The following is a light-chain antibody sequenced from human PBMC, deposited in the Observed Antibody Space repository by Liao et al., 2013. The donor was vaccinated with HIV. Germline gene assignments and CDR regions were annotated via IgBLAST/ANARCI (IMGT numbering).Light chain of an antibody. V-gene: IGLV3-1*01. Sequence: SYELTQPPSVSVSPGQTASITCSGDKLGDKYACWYQQKPGQSPVLVIYQDSKRPSGIPERFSGSNSGNTATLTISRVEAGDEADYYCQVWDNSNGLPEYVFGAGTKVTVL. CDR1: KLGDKY. CDR3: QVWDNSNGLPEYV. J-gene: IGLJ1*01. CDR2: QDS.